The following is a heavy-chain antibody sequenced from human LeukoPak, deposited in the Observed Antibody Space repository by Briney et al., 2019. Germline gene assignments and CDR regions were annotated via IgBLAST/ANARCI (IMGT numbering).Heavy chain of an antibody. CDR3: ARSASSGYNNDFDY. J-gene: IGHJ4*02. CDR2: IYVDDSDT. D-gene: IGHD1-14*01. Sequence: GESLKISCKGSGYTFTSYWIGWVRQMPGKGLEWMGMIYVDDSDTRYSPSLQGQVTISADKSTSAAYLQWSSLKASDTAIYYCARSASSGYNNDFDYWGQGTLVTVSS. V-gene: IGHV5-51*01. CDR1: GYTFTSYW.